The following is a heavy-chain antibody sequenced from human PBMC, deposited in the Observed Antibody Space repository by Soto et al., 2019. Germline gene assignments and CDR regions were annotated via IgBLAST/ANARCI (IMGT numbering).Heavy chain of an antibody. J-gene: IGHJ5*02. CDR1: GFTFSSYA. Sequence: GGSLRLSCAASGFTFSSYAMSWVRQAPGRGLEWVSAISGSGGSTYYADSVKGRFTISRDNSKNTLYLQMNSLRAEDTAVYYCAKDYGDYIGNWFDPWGQGTLVTVSS. V-gene: IGHV3-23*01. CDR2: ISGSGGST. CDR3: AKDYGDYIGNWFDP. D-gene: IGHD4-17*01.